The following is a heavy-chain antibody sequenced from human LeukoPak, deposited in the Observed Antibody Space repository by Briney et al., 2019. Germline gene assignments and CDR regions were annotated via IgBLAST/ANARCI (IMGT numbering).Heavy chain of an antibody. CDR3: ARGQEVATITLFYYYYGMDV. CDR1: GFTFSSYA. V-gene: IGHV3-30*04. Sequence: PGGSLRLSCAASGFTFSSYAMHWVRQAPGKGLEWVAVISYDGSNKYYADSAKGRFTISRDNSKNTLYLQMNSLRAEDTAVYYCARGQEVATITLFYYYYGMDVWGQGTTVTVSS. J-gene: IGHJ6*02. D-gene: IGHD5-12*01. CDR2: ISYDGSNK.